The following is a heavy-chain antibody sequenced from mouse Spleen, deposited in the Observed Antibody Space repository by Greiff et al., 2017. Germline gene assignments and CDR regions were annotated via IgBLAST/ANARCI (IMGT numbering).Heavy chain of an antibody. D-gene: IGHD4-1*01. CDR1: GYTFTDYE. CDR3: TRGGNWAYYFDY. Sequence: LVESGAELVRPGASVTLSCKASGYTFTDYEMHWVKQTPVHGLEWIGAIDPETGGTAYNQKFKGKAILTADKSSSTAYMELRSLTSEDSAVYYCTRGGNWAYYFDYWGQGTTLTVSS. CDR2: IDPETGGT. V-gene: IGHV1-15*01. J-gene: IGHJ2*01.